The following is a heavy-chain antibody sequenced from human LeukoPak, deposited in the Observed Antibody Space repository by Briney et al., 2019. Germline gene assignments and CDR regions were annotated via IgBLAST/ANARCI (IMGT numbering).Heavy chain of an antibody. CDR2: IRQDGTEI. CDR3: ARHPNSNWDY. D-gene: IGHD6-13*01. CDR1: GFTFSSHW. V-gene: IGHV3-7*03. Sequence: GGSLRLSCAASGFTFSSHWMIWVRQAPGKGLEWVANIRQDGTEIYYVDSVKGRFTISRDNAKNSLYLQMNSLRVEDTAVYYCARHPNSNWDYWGQGTLVTVSS. J-gene: IGHJ4*02.